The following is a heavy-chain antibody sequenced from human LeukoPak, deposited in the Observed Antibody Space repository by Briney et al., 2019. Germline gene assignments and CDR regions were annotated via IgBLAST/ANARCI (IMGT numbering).Heavy chain of an antibody. D-gene: IGHD3-16*01. CDR2: ISPSGGIT. J-gene: IGHJ1*01. CDR1: GFTFSSHG. CDR3: AKDDAWGRYKD. V-gene: IGHV3-23*01. Sequence: PGGSLRLSHAASGFTFSSHGMNWVRQAPGKGLEWVSGISPSGGITYYTDSVKGRFTISRDNSKNTVSLQMNSLRGDDTAVYYCAKDDAWGRYKDWGQGTLVTVSS.